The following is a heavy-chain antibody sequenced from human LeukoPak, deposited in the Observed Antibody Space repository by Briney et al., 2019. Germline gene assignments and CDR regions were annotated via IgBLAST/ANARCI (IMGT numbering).Heavy chain of an antibody. D-gene: IGHD5-24*01. Sequence: PSETLSLTCDVSSGSCDEYYCSWIRQPPGKGLEWIGEIHPHGIFYYNSSLMSRVTISIDTSKSQFSLRLASVTAADTAFYYCARGRDRSTAGDLWGQGSLVTVSS. CDR1: SGSCDEYY. CDR2: IHPHGIF. J-gene: IGHJ5*02. CDR3: ARGRDRSTAGDL. V-gene: IGHV4-34*01.